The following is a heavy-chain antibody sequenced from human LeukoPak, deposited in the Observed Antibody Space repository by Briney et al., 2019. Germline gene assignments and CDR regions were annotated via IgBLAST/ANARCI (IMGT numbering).Heavy chain of an antibody. CDR3: ARQSYSRDGYNYGAFDI. D-gene: IGHD5-24*01. CDR1: GGSISSYY. J-gene: IGHJ3*02. V-gene: IGHV4-59*08. CDR2: IYYSGST. Sequence: TPSETLSLTCTVSGGSISSYYWSWVRQPPGKGLEWIGYIYYSGSTNYNPSLKSRVTISVDTSKNQFSLKLSSVTAADTAVYYCARQSYSRDGYNYGAFDIWGQGTMVTVSS.